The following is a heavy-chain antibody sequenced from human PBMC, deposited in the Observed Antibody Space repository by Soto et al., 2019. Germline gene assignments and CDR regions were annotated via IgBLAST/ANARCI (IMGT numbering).Heavy chain of an antibody. CDR3: ARESDH. Sequence: GRSLRLSCAASGFTFSSYAMSWVRQAPGKGLEWVSTISGSGGGTYYADSMKGRFTISRDNSKNTLYLQMYSLRVEDTAVYYCARESDHWGQGTLVTVSS. J-gene: IGHJ4*02. V-gene: IGHV3-23*01. CDR1: GFTFSSYA. CDR2: ISGSGGGT.